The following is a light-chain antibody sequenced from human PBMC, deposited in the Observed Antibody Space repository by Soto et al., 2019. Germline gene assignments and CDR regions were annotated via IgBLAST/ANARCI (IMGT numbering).Light chain of an antibody. CDR3: QSYDSSLSGSRV. Sequence: QPVLTQPPSVSGAPGQRVTISCTGSSSNIGAGYDVHWYQQLPGTAPKPLIYHNSNRPSGVPDRFSGSKSGTSASLAITGLEAEDEADYYCQSYDSSLSGSRVFGTGTKVTVL. CDR2: HNS. V-gene: IGLV1-40*01. CDR1: SSNIGAGYD. J-gene: IGLJ1*01.